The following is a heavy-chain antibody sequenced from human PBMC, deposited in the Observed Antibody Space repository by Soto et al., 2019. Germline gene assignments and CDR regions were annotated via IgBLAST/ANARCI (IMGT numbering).Heavy chain of an antibody. J-gene: IGHJ3*02. Sequence: PSETLSLTCTVSGGSISSGVYYWSWIRQHPGKGLEWIGYIYYSGSTYYNPSLKSRVTIPVDTSKNQFSLKLSSVTAADTAVYYCARGPEEWGQLLYNAFDIWGQGTMVTVSS. D-gene: IGHD2-2*02. CDR2: IYYSGST. CDR1: GGSISSGVYY. V-gene: IGHV4-31*03. CDR3: ARGPEEWGQLLYNAFDI.